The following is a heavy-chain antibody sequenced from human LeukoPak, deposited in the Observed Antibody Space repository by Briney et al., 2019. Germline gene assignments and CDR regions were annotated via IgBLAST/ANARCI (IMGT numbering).Heavy chain of an antibody. CDR3: AGERIDYSDSGANGSDY. D-gene: IGHD3-22*01. J-gene: IGHJ4*02. V-gene: IGHV1-2*02. CDR1: GYTFTGYY. CDR2: INPNSGGT. Sequence: ASVKVSCKASGYTFTGYYMHWVRQAPGQGLEWMGLINPNSGGTNYAQKFQGRVTMTRDTSISTAYMELSSLRSEDTAVYYCAGERIDYSDSGANGSDYSGQGTLVTASS.